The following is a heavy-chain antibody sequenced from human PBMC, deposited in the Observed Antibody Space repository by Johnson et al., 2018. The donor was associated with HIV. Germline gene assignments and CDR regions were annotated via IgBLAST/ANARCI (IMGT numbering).Heavy chain of an antibody. CDR1: GFTFSSYG. CDR2: ISYDGSNK. Sequence: QVQLVESGGGVVQPGRSLRLSCAASGFTFSSYGMHWVRQAPGKGLEWVAVISYDGSNKYYADSVKGRFTISRDNSKNTLYLQMNSLRAEDTAVYYCAKNSAAFDIWGQGTMVTVSS. CDR3: AKNSAAFDI. V-gene: IGHV3-30*19. D-gene: IGHD2/OR15-2a*01. J-gene: IGHJ3*02.